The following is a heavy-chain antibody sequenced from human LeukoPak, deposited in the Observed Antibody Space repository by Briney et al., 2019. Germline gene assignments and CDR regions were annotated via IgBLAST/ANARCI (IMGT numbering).Heavy chain of an antibody. CDR2: IYYSGST. D-gene: IGHD5-18*01. J-gene: IGHJ3*02. V-gene: IGHV4-59*01. CDR1: GGSISSYY. CDR3: ARGASQIRLWFENAFDI. Sequence: SETLSLTCTVSGGSISSYYRSWIRQPPGKGLEWIGYIYYSGSTNYNPSLKSRVTISVDTSKNQFSLKLSSVTAADTAVYYCARGASQIRLWFENAFDIWGQGTMVTVSS.